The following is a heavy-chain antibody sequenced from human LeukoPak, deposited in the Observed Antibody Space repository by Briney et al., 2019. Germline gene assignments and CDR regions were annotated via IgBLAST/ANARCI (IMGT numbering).Heavy chain of an antibody. CDR2: LSGSGGHT. Sequence: GGSPRLSCAASGFTFNNYAMSWVRQAPGKGLEWVSTLSGSGGHTYYADSVKGRFTISRDNSKNTLYLQMNSLRAEDTAVYYCASGGAPAGYWGQGTLVIVSS. CDR3: ASGGAPAGY. J-gene: IGHJ4*02. CDR1: GFTFNNYA. D-gene: IGHD6-25*01. V-gene: IGHV3-23*01.